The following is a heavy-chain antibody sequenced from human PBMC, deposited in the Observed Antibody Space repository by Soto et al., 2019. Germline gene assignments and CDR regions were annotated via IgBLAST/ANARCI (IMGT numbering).Heavy chain of an antibody. V-gene: IGHV1-46*01. CDR1: GYTFTSYF. CDR2: INPSGGST. CDR3: ARVKVLRFLEWLPTPGYYYGMDV. Sequence: ASVKVSCQASGYTFTSYFMHWVRQAPGQGLEWMGIINPSGGSTSYAQKFQGRVTMTRDTSTSTVYMELSSLRSEDTAVYYCARVKVLRFLEWLPTPGYYYGMDVWGQGTTVTVSS. J-gene: IGHJ6*02. D-gene: IGHD3-3*01.